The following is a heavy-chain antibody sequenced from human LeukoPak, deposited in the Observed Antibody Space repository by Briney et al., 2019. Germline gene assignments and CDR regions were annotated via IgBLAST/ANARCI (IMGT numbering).Heavy chain of an antibody. J-gene: IGHJ4*02. CDR3: ARGLSDYVWGSYRRLTYYFDY. CDR2: IYHSGGT. V-gene: IGHV4-30-2*01. D-gene: IGHD3-16*02. CDR1: GGSISSGGYS. Sequence: PSETLSLTCAVSGGSISSGGYSWSWIRQPPGKGLEWIGYIYHSGGTYYNPSLKSRVTISVDTSKNQFSLKLSSVTAAGTAVYYCARGLSDYVWGSYRRLTYYFDYWGQGTLVTVSS.